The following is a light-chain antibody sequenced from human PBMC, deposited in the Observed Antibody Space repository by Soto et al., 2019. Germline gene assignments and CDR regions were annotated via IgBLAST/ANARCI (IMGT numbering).Light chain of an antibody. CDR1: SSDVGGYNY. Sequence: QSVLTQPVSVSGSPGQSITISCTGTSSDVGGYNYVSWYQHHPGKAPKLMIFDVSNRPSGVSNRFSGSKSGNTASLTISGLQAEDEADYYCSSYTSSSTPVFGTGTKVTVL. CDR2: DVS. J-gene: IGLJ1*01. V-gene: IGLV2-14*03. CDR3: SSYTSSSTPV.